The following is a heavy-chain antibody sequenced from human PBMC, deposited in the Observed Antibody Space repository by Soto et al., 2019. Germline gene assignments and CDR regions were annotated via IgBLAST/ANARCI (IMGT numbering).Heavy chain of an antibody. V-gene: IGHV4-59*08. CDR1: GGSISSYY. Sequence: QVQLQESGPGLVKPSETLSLTCTVSGGSISSYYWSWIRQPPGKGLEWIGYIYYSGSTNYNPSLKSRVTISVDTSKNQFSLKLSSVTAADTAVYYCARQVVPAAMQYNWFYPWGQGTLVTVSS. CDR3: ARQVVPAAMQYNWFYP. D-gene: IGHD2-2*01. CDR2: IYYSGST. J-gene: IGHJ5*02.